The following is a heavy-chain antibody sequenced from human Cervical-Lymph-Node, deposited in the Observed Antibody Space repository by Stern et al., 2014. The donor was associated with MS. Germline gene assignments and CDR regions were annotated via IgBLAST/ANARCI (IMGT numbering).Heavy chain of an antibody. CDR1: GFTFSNYD. V-gene: IGHV3-30*18. CDR3: AKKSVGTTGTTTAFDY. Sequence: VQLVESGGGVVQPGTSLRLSCAVSGFTFSNYDMHWVRQAPGKGLEWVGVISYDADVKFYADSVKGLFTIYRDTPKNTMYLQLNSLKVEDTAVYFCAKKSVGTTGTTTAFDYWGQGTLVTVSS. D-gene: IGHD1-1*01. CDR2: ISYDADVK. J-gene: IGHJ4*02.